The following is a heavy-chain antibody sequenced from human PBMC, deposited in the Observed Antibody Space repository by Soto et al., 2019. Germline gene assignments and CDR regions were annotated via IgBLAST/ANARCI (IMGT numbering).Heavy chain of an antibody. CDR1: GFTFGDYA. Sequence: GGSLRLSCTASGFTFGDYAMSWFRQAPGKGLEWVGFIRSKAYGGTTEYAASVKGRFTISRDDSKSIAYLQMNSLKTEDTAVYYCTRGYSSSSYYYGMDVWGQGTTVTVSS. J-gene: IGHJ6*02. D-gene: IGHD6-13*01. V-gene: IGHV3-49*03. CDR2: IRSKAYGGTT. CDR3: TRGYSSSSYYYGMDV.